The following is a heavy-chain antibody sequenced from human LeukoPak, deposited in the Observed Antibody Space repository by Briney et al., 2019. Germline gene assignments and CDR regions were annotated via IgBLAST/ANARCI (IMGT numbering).Heavy chain of an antibody. CDR3: ANTYYDYVWGSYRPYYFDY. J-gene: IGHJ4*02. V-gene: IGHV3-23*01. Sequence: GGSLRLSCAASGFAFSNYAMNWVRQAPGKGLEWVSSISDNGIYIYYANSVKGRFTTSRDNSKNTLFLQMNSLRAEDTAVYYCANTYYDYVWGSYRPYYFDYWGQGTLVTVSS. D-gene: IGHD3-16*02. CDR1: GFAFSNYA. CDR2: ISDNGIYI.